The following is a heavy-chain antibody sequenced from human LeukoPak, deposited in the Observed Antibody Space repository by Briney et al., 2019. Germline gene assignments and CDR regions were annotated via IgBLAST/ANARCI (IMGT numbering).Heavy chain of an antibody. D-gene: IGHD2-15*01. Sequence: PSQTLSLTCAVSGGSISSGGYSWSWIRQPPGTGLKWIGYIYHSGSTYYNPSLKSRVTISVDRSKNQFSLKLSSVTAADTAVYYCARGRITDGMDVWGKGTTVTVSS. V-gene: IGHV4-30-2*01. CDR3: ARGRITDGMDV. CDR2: IYHSGST. CDR1: GGSISSGGYS. J-gene: IGHJ6*04.